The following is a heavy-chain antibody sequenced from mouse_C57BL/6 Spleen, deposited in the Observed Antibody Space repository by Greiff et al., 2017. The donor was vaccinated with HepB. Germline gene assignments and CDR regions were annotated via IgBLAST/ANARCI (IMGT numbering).Heavy chain of an antibody. CDR2: IYPGDGDT. CDR1: GYAFSSYW. J-gene: IGHJ3*01. V-gene: IGHV1-80*01. Sequence: QVQLQQSGAELVKPGASVKISCKASGYAFSSYWMNWVKQRPGKGLEWIGQIYPGDGDTNYNGKFKGKATLTADKSSSTAYMKLSSLTSEDSAVYFCAREGGNGNPWFAYWGQGTLVTVSA. CDR3: AREGGNGNPWFAY. D-gene: IGHD2-1*01.